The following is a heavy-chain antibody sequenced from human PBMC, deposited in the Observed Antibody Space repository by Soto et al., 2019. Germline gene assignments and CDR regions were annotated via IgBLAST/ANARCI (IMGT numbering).Heavy chain of an antibody. CDR1: GYTFTSYG. V-gene: IGHV1-18*01. CDR2: ISAYNGNT. CDR3: ARDVRCATLHDAFDI. J-gene: IGHJ3*02. Sequence: ASVKVSCKASGYTFTSYGISWVRQAPGQGLEWMGWISAYNGNTNYAQKLQGRVTMTTDTSTSTAYMELRSLRSDDTAVYYCARDVRCATLHDAFDIWGQGTMVTVSS. D-gene: IGHD5-12*01.